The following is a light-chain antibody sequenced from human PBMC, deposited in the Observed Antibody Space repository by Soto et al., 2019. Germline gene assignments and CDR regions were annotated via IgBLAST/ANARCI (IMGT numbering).Light chain of an antibody. J-gene: IGKJ1*01. CDR1: QSVSSTY. CDR2: GAT. V-gene: IGKV3D-15*01. CDR3: QQYNEWPET. Sequence: EIVLTQSPGTLSLSPGERATLSCRASQSVSSTYLVWYQQKPGQAPRLLIHGATTRASGIPGRFSGSGSGTEFTLIISSLQSEDFAVYYCQQYNEWPETVGHGTKVDSK.